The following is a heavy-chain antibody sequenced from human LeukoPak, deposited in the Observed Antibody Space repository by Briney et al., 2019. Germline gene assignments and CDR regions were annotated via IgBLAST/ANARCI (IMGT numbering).Heavy chain of an antibody. J-gene: IGHJ6*03. V-gene: IGHV3-11*01. CDR1: GLTFSDYY. CDR2: ISSSGSTI. Sequence: GGSLRLSCAASGLTFSDYYMSWIRQAPGKGLEWVSYISSSGSTIYYADSVKGRFTISRDNAKNSLYLQMNSLRAEDTAVYYCARVRTTVTTIYYYMDVWGKGTTVTVSS. D-gene: IGHD4-17*01. CDR3: ARVRTTVTTIYYYMDV.